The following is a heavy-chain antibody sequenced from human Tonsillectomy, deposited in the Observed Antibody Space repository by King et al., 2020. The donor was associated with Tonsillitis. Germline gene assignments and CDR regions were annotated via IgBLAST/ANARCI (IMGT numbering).Heavy chain of an antibody. J-gene: IGHJ4*02. V-gene: IGHV4-59*08. CDR3: ARHIAVAATLDY. CDR2: IYYSGST. CDR1: GGSISSYY. Sequence: QLQESGPGLVKPSETLSLTCTVSGGSISSYYWSWIRQPPGKGLEWIGYIYYSGSTNYNPSLKSRVTISVDTSKNQFSLKLSSVTAADTAVYYCARHIAVAATLDYWGQGTLVTVSS. D-gene: IGHD6-19*01.